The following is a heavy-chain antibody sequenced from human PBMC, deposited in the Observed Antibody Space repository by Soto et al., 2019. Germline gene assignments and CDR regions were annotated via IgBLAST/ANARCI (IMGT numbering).Heavy chain of an antibody. CDR2: INAGNGNT. J-gene: IGHJ3*02. D-gene: IGHD3-22*01. V-gene: IGHV1-3*01. CDR3: ARSPLIVVVIREAFDI. CDR1: GYTFTSYA. Sequence: QVQLVQSGAEVKKPGASVKVSCKASGYTFTSYAMHWVRQAPGQRLEWMGWINAGNGNTKYSQKFQGRVTITRDTSASTAYMELSCLRSEDTAVYYCARSPLIVVVIREAFDIWGQGTMLTVSS.